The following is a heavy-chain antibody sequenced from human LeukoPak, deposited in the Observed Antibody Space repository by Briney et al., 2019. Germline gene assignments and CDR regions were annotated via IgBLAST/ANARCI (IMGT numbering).Heavy chain of an antibody. V-gene: IGHV1-18*01. CDR2: ISTSTGDT. D-gene: IGHD5-18*01. CDR3: ARGRRPLVRYSYGERFDP. Sequence: ASVKVSCKTSGYSFILYGISWVRQAPGQGPEWMGWISTSTGDTKYTQKFQGRVTLTTDTSTSTAYMELSSLRSDDTAVYYCARGRRPLVRYSYGERFDPWGQGTLVTVSS. CDR1: GYSFILYG. J-gene: IGHJ5*02.